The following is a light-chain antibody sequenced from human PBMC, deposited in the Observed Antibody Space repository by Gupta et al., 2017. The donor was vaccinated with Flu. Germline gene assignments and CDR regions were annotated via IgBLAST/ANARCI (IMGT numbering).Light chain of an antibody. Sequence: DIQMTQSPSSLSASVGDRVTITCQASQDISNYLNWYQQKPGKAPKLLIYDASNLETGVPSRFSGSGSGTDFTFTISSLQHEDIATYYCQQDDNLPLTFGGGTKVEIK. V-gene: IGKV1-33*01. CDR1: QDISNY. J-gene: IGKJ4*01. CDR2: DAS. CDR3: QQDDNLPLT.